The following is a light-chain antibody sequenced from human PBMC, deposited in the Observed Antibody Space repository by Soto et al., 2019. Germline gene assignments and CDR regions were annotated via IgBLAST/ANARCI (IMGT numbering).Light chain of an antibody. Sequence: EIVLTQSPATLSLSPGERATLSCSSSQSVSSYLAWSQQKPGQAPRLLIYDASTRATGIPARFSGSGSVTDFTLTIRSLEPEDFAVYYCQQRSNWAFTFGHGTHVAIK. V-gene: IGKV3-11*01. CDR1: QSVSSY. CDR2: DAS. J-gene: IGKJ3*01. CDR3: QQRSNWAFT.